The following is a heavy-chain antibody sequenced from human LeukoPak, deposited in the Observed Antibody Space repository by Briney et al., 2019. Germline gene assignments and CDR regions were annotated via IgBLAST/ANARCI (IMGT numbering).Heavy chain of an antibody. D-gene: IGHD3-16*01. CDR3: AKASTSYAYKDDAFDI. V-gene: IGHV3-9*01. CDR1: GFTFGDYA. Sequence: GGSLRLSCAASGFTFGDYAMNWGRQAPGKGLEWVSGISWDSRTINYADSVRGRFTISRDNAKSSLYLQMNSLRPEDTALYYCAKASTSYAYKDDAFDIWVQGTMVTVSS. J-gene: IGHJ3*02. CDR2: ISWDSRTI.